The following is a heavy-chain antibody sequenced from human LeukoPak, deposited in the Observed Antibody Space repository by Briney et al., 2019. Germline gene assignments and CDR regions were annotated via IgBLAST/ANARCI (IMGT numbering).Heavy chain of an antibody. J-gene: IGHJ6*03. CDR1: GFTFSSYA. D-gene: IGHD6-6*01. CDR2: ISYDGSNK. V-gene: IGHV3-30-3*01. CDR3: ARDSRYSSSIDYYMDV. Sequence: GRSLRPSCAASGFTFSSYAMHWVRQAPGKGLEWVAVISYDGSNKYYADSVKGRFTISRDNSKNTLYLQMNSLRAEDTAVYYCARDSRYSSSIDYYMDVWGKGTTVTVSS.